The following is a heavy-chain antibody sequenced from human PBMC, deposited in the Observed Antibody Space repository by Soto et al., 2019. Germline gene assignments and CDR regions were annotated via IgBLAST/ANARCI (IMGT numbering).Heavy chain of an antibody. CDR1: GFTFSSYA. D-gene: IGHD2-15*01. CDR2: ISGSGGST. J-gene: IGHJ3*02. CDR3: AKVIRDCSGGSCYDAFDI. Sequence: EVQLLESGGGLVQPGGSLRLSCAASGFTFSSYAMSWVRQAPGKGLEWVSAISGSGGSTYYADSVKGRFTISRANSKNKLYLQMNSLRAEDTAVYYCAKVIRDCSGGSCYDAFDIWGQGTMVTVSS. V-gene: IGHV3-23*01.